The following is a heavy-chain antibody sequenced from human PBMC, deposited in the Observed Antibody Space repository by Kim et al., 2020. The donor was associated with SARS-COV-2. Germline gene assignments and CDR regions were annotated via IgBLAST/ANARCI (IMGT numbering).Heavy chain of an antibody. CDR1: GYIFTNYV. V-gene: IGHV1-3*01. Sequence: ASVKVSCTASGYIFTNYVMPWVRQAPGQGLEWMGWTNACNGNTKYSQKFQGRVTITTDTSMNTAYLELRSLTSDDTAVYYCARGPRFCAAASYYWARG. CDR2: TNACNGNT. J-gene: IGHJ4*02. CDR3: ARGPRFCAAASYY. D-gene: IGHD2-2*01.